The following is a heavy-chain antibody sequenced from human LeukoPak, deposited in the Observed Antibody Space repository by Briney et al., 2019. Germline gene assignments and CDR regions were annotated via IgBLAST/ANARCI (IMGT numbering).Heavy chain of an antibody. J-gene: IGHJ5*02. CDR3: ACRDLTSTWSFP. Sequence: PGESLKISCPGFGYSFTSYWIGWVRQMPGKGMEWMGVIYPGDLRVRYNPSFQGQITISVDKSINTAYLQWVSLRASDSAMYYCACRDLTSTWSFPWGQGTLVTVSS. V-gene: IGHV5-51*03. CDR1: GYSFTSYW. CDR2: IYPGDLRV. D-gene: IGHD6-13*01.